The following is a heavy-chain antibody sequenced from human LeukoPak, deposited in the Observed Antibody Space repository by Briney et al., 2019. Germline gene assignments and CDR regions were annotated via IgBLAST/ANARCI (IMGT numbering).Heavy chain of an antibody. CDR2: IYYSGST. Sequence: PSETLSLTCAASGGSFSSDYWIWIRQPPGKVLEWIGYIYYSGSTNYNPSLKSRVTISVDTSKNQFSLKLSSVTAADTAGDYCARVYCSVDSYYAFVSWGQGTMVTVSS. CDR1: GGSFSSDY. CDR3: ARVYCSVDSYYAFVS. V-gene: IGHV4-59*01. J-gene: IGHJ3*02. D-gene: IGHD2-15*01.